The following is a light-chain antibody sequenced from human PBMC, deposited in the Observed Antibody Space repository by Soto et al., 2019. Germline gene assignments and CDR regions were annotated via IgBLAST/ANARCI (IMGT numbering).Light chain of an antibody. J-gene: IGLJ3*02. CDR3: AAWDDSLSGPV. CDR1: SSNIGRNH. V-gene: IGLV1-47*02. Sequence: QLVLTQPPSVSGTPGQRVTISCSGSSSNIGRNHVYWYQQLPGTAPKVLIYSNNQRPSGVPDRFSGSKSGTSASLAISGLRSGDEADYHCAAWDDSLSGPVFGGGTKLTVL. CDR2: SNN.